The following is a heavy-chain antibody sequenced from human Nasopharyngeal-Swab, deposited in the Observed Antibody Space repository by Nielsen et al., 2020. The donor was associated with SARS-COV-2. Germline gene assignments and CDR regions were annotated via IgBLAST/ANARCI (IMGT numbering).Heavy chain of an antibody. J-gene: IGHJ6*02. CDR3: ASNPPSGYDSSGYYRYGMDV. D-gene: IGHD3-22*01. CDR1: GFTFSSYG. CDR2: ISYDGSNK. V-gene: IGHV3-30*03. Sequence: LSLTCAASGFTFSSYGMHWVRQAPGKGLEWVAVISYDGSNKYYADSVKGRFTISRDNSKNTLYLQMNSLRAEDTAVYYCASNPPSGYDSSGYYRYGMDVWGQGTTVTVSS.